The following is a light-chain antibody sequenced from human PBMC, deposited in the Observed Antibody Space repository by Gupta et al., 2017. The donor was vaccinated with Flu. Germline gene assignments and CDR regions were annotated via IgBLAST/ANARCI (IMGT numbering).Light chain of an antibody. CDR2: DTS. CDR3: QQRNNWRGT. J-gene: IGKJ1*01. V-gene: IGKV3-11*01. Sequence: EIVLTQSPATLSLSPGERATLSCRASQSVSSYLAWYQQKPGQAPRLVIYDTSKRATDIPARFSGSRSGTDFTLTISSLEPEDSAMYYCQQRNNWRGTFGQGTKVEIK. CDR1: QSVSSY.